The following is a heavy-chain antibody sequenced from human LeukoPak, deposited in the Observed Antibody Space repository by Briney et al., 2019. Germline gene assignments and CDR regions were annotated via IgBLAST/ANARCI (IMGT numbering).Heavy chain of an antibody. CDR1: GYTFTGYY. Sequence: ASVKVSCKASGYTFTGYYMHWVRQAPGQGLEWMGWINPNSGGTNYAQKFQGRVTMTRDTSISIAYMELSRLRSDDTAVYYCARDRSSSRFSGAPFYMDVWGKGTTVTVSS. CDR2: INPNSGGT. J-gene: IGHJ6*03. CDR3: ARDRSSSRFSGAPFYMDV. D-gene: IGHD6-6*01. V-gene: IGHV1-2*02.